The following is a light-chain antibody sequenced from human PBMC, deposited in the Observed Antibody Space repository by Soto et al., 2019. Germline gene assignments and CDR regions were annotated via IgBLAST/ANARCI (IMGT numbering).Light chain of an antibody. J-gene: IGKJ1*01. V-gene: IGKV1-5*01. CDR3: QQYNSYPWT. Sequence: DIQMTQSPSTLSASVGDRVTITCRASQSISSWLAWYQQKPGKAPKLLIYDASSLESGVPSRCNGSGSGTEFTLTISSLQPDDFATYYCQQYNSYPWTFGQGTKVDIK. CDR1: QSISSW. CDR2: DAS.